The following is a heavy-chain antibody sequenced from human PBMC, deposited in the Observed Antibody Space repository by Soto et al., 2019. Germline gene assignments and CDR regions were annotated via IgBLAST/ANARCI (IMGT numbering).Heavy chain of an antibody. CDR3: ALSSSWYTGVYYYYCMDV. J-gene: IGHJ6*02. CDR1: GYTFTSYG. Sequence: GASVKVSCKASGYTFTSYGISWVRQAPGQGLEWMGWISAYNGNTNYAQKLQGRVTMTTDTSTSTAYMELRSLRSDDTAVYYCALSSSWYTGVYYYYCMDVWGQGTTVTVSS. CDR2: ISAYNGNT. D-gene: IGHD6-13*01. V-gene: IGHV1-18*01.